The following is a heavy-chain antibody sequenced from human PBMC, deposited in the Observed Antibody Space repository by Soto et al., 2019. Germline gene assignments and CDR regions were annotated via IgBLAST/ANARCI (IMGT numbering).Heavy chain of an antibody. V-gene: IGHV4-34*01. CDR3: ARVVLRIRLVTY. D-gene: IGHD2-15*01. J-gene: IGHJ4*02. CDR1: GGSFSGYY. Sequence: PSETLSLTCAVYGGSFSGYYWSWIRQPPGKGLEWIGEINHSGSTNYNPSLKSRVTISVDTSKNQFSLKLSSVTAADTAVYYCARVVLRIRLVTYWGQGTLVTVSS. CDR2: INHSGST.